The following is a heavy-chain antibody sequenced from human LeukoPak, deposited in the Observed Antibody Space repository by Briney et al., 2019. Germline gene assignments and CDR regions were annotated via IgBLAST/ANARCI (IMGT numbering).Heavy chain of an antibody. Sequence: GSLRLSCAASGFTFSSYAMSWVRQAPGKGLEWIGEIYHSGSTNYNPSLKSRVTISVDKSKNQFSLKVSSVTAADTAVYYCARANDYGDPLPRYMDVWGKGTTVTVSS. V-gene: IGHV4-4*02. J-gene: IGHJ6*03. CDR3: ARANDYGDPLPRYMDV. CDR1: GFTFSSYAM. D-gene: IGHD4-17*01. CDR2: IYHSGST.